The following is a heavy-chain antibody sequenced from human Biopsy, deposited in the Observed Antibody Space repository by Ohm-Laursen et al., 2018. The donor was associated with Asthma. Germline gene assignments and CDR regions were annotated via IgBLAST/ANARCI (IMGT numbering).Heavy chain of an antibody. CDR3: ARKAGSCISRTCYSLDF. Sequence: SVKVSCKSLGGTFNTYVIGWVRQAPGQGLEWMGGINSGFGTTTYPQKFQDRVTITADDSTSTVYMELGGLRSEDTAVYYCARKAGSCISRTCYSLDFWGQGTLVTVSS. V-gene: IGHV1-69*13. D-gene: IGHD2-2*01. J-gene: IGHJ4*02. CDR1: GGTFNTYV. CDR2: INSGFGTT.